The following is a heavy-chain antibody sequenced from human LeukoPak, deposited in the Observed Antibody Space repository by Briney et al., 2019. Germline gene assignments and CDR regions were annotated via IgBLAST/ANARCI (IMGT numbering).Heavy chain of an antibody. J-gene: IGHJ4*02. CDR1: GFTFSSYA. CDR2: ISGSGGST. Sequence: GGSLRLSCAASGFTFSSYAMSWVRQAPGKGLEWVSAISGSGGSTYYADSVKGRFTISRDNSKNTLYLQMNSLSAEDTAVYYCAYELVGAPDFDYWGQGTLVTVSS. V-gene: IGHV3-23*01. CDR3: AYELVGAPDFDY. D-gene: IGHD1-26*01.